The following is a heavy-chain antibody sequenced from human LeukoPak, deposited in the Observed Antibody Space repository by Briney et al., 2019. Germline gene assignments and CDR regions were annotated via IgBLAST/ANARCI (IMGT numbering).Heavy chain of an antibody. CDR1: GGSFSGYY. D-gene: IGHD1-26*01. CDR3: ARHETGGTYPLKY. J-gene: IGHJ4*02. Sequence: SETLSLTCAVYGGSFSGYYWSWIRQPPGKGLEWIGEINHSGSTNYNPSLKSRVTISVDTSKNQFSLRLSSVTAADTAVYYCARHETGGTYPLKYWGQGTLVTVSS. V-gene: IGHV4-34*01. CDR2: INHSGST.